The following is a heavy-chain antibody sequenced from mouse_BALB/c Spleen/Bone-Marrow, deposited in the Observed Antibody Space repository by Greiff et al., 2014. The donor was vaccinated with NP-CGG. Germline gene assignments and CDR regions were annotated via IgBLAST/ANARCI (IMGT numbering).Heavy chain of an antibody. CDR2: ISYDGSN. D-gene: IGHD2-10*02. V-gene: IGHV3-6*02. CDR3: ARVYGNYFFAY. J-gene: IGHJ3*01. Sequence: ESGPGLVKPSQSLSLTCSVTGYSITSGYYWNWIRQFPGNKLEWMGYISYDGSNNYNPSLKNRISITRDTSKNQFFLKLNSVTTGDTATYYCARVYGNYFFAYWGQGTLVTVSA. CDR1: GYSITSGYY.